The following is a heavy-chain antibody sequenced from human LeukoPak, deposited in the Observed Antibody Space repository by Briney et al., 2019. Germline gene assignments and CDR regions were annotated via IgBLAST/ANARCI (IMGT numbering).Heavy chain of an antibody. J-gene: IGHJ5*02. Sequence: KPSETLSLTCTVSGGSISSSSYYWGWIRQPPGKGLEWIGSIYYSGSTYYNPSLKSRVTISVDTSKNQFSLKLSSVTAADTAVYYCARAGVAAAGLMIGSWFDPWGQGTLVTVSS. D-gene: IGHD6-13*01. CDR2: IYYSGST. CDR1: GGSISSSSYY. CDR3: ARAGVAAAGLMIGSWFDP. V-gene: IGHV4-39*01.